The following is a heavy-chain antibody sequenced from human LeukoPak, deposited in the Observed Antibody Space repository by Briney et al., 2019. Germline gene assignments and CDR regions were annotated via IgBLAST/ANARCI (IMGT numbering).Heavy chain of an antibody. CDR2: IRYDGSNK. J-gene: IGHJ4*02. CDR1: GFTFSSYG. CDR3: AKDRSRYSSSWYSYYFDY. Sequence: GGSLRLSCAASGFTFSSYGMHWVRQAPGKGLEWVAFIRYDGSNKYYADSVKGRFTISRDNSKNTLYLQMNSLRAEDTAVYYCAKDRSRYSSSWYSYYFDYWGQGTLVTVSS. D-gene: IGHD6-13*01. V-gene: IGHV3-30*02.